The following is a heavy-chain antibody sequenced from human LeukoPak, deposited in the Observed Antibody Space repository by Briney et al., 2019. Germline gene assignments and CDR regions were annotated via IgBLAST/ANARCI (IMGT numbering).Heavy chain of an antibody. CDR2: INSDGSST. J-gene: IGHJ5*02. Sequence: GGSLRLSCAASGFTFSSYWMHWVRQAPGKGLVWVSRINSDGSSTSYADSVKGRFTISGDNAKNTLYLQMNSLRAEDTAVYYCARESYITIFGVVIGDWFDPWGQGTLVTVSS. CDR3: ARESYITIFGVVIGDWFDP. V-gene: IGHV3-74*01. CDR1: GFTFSSYW. D-gene: IGHD3-3*01.